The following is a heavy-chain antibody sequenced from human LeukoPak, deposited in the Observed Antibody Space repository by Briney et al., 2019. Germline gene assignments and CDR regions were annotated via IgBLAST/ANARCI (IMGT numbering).Heavy chain of an antibody. D-gene: IGHD5-24*01. CDR3: GRGRSMND. CDR2: IAEDGSEK. J-gene: IGHJ4*02. Sequence: GGSLILSCEASGFTFSKYWLSWVRQAPGKGLECVANIAEDGSEKYYVDSVKGRITISRDNAKNTLYLQMNSLRVDDTAVYYCGRGRSMNDWGQGTLVTVSS. CDR1: GFTFSKYW. V-gene: IGHV3-7*01.